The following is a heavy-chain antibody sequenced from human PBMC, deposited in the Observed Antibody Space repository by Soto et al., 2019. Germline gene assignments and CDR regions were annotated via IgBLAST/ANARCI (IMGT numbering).Heavy chain of an antibody. CDR2: ISSSGSTI. CDR3: AREGGRPYYYGMDV. CDR1: GFTFSSYE. D-gene: IGHD2-15*01. V-gene: IGHV3-48*03. J-gene: IGHJ6*02. Sequence: PGGSLRLSCAASGFTFSSYEMNWVRQAPGKGLEWVSYISSSGSTIYYADSVKGRFTISRDNAKNPLYLQMNSLRAEDTAVYYCAREGGRPYYYGMDVWGQGTTVTVSS.